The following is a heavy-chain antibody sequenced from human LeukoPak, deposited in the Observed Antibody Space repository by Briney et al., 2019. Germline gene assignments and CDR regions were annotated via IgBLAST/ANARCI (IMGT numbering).Heavy chain of an antibody. V-gene: IGHV1-69*05. CDR3: ARDVIAVAGTGYFDY. CDR1: GGTFSSYA. D-gene: IGHD6-19*01. CDR2: IIPIFGTA. J-gene: IGHJ4*02. Sequence: SVKVSCRASGGTFSSYAISWVRQAPGQGLEWMGRIIPIFGTANYAQKFQGRVTITTDESTSTAYMELSSLRSEDTAVYYCARDVIAVAGTGYFDYLGQGTLATVSS.